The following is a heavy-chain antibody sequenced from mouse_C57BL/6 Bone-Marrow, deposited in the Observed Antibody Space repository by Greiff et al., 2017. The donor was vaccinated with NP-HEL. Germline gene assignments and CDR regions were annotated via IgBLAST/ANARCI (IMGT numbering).Heavy chain of an antibody. D-gene: IGHD1-1*01. CDR3: ARKDYGSSRGFAY. J-gene: IGHJ3*01. V-gene: IGHV1-26*01. CDR1: GYTFTDYY. Sequence: EVQLQQSGPELVKPGASVKISCKASGYTFTDYYMNWVKQSHGKSLEWIGDINPNNGGTSYNQKFKGKATLTVDKSSSTAYMELRSLTSEDSAVYYCARKDYGSSRGFAYWGQVTLVTVSA. CDR2: INPNNGGT.